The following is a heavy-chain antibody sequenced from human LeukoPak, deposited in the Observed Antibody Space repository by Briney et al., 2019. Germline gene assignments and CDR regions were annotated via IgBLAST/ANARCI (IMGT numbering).Heavy chain of an antibody. J-gene: IGHJ4*02. CDR2: IIPIFGTA. Sequence: SVKVSCKASGDTFSSYGISWVRQAPGQGLEWMGGIIPIFGTANYAQKFQGRVTITAEESTTTAYMELNTLRSEDTAVYFCSCRKEIAVTGASETYLDYWGQGTLVTVSS. V-gene: IGHV1-69*01. CDR1: GDTFSSYG. D-gene: IGHD6-19*01. CDR3: SCRKEIAVTGASETYLDY.